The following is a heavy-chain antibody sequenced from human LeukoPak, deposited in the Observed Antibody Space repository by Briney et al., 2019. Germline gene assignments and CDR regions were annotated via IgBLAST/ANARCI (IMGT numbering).Heavy chain of an antibody. CDR3: ARLYFRSSSFDY. V-gene: IGHV5-51*01. Sequence: GESLKISCQTSGYSFPSPWIGWVRQMPGKSLEWMGVIYPRDSDARYSPSFQGQVTISVDKSINTAYLQWSSLKASDTATYYCARLYFRSSSFDYWGQGTLVTVAS. CDR2: IYPRDSDA. CDR1: GYSFPSPW. D-gene: IGHD6-6*01. J-gene: IGHJ4*02.